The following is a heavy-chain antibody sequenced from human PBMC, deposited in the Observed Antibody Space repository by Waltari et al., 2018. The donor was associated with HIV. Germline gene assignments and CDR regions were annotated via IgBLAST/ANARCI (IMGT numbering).Heavy chain of an antibody. D-gene: IGHD1-26*01. CDR2: INHSGST. V-gene: IGHV4-34*01. J-gene: IGHJ6*02. CDR1: GGSFSGYY. CDR3: ARAPKVTWEPGMDV. Sequence: QVQLQQWGAGLLKPSETLSLTCAVYGGSFSGYYWSWIRQPPGKGLEWIGEINHSGSTNYNPSLKSRVTISVDTSKNQFSLKLSSVTAADTAVYYCARAPKVTWEPGMDVWGQGTTVTVSS.